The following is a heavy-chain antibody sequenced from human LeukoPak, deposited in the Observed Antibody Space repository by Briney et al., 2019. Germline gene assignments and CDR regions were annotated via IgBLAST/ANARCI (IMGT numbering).Heavy chain of an antibody. D-gene: IGHD3-10*01. CDR3: ARGPGSRGIFDY. CDR1: GFTVSAHY. Sequence: GGSLRLSCAVSGFTVSAHYMSWVRQAPGKGLECVSFLYTGGDTYYADSVKGRFTISRNNSKNTLYLQMNSLRAEDTAVYYCARGPGSRGIFDYWGQGTLVTVSS. V-gene: IGHV3-53*01. CDR2: LYTGGDT. J-gene: IGHJ4*02.